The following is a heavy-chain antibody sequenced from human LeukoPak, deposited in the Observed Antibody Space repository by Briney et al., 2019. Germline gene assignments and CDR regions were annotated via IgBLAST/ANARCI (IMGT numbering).Heavy chain of an antibody. Sequence: GASVKVPCKASGYTFTSYGISWVRQAPGQGLEWMGWISAYNGNTNYAQKLQGRVTMTTDTSTSTAYMELRSLRSDDTAVYYCARDLTGLTYGSGTAWFDPWGQGTLVPVSS. D-gene: IGHD3-10*01. CDR1: GYTFTSYG. CDR2: ISAYNGNT. V-gene: IGHV1-18*01. J-gene: IGHJ5*02. CDR3: ARDLTGLTYGSGTAWFDP.